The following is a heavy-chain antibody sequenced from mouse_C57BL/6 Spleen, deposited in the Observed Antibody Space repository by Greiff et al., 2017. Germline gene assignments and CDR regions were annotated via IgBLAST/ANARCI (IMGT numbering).Heavy chain of an antibody. CDR1: GFTFSDYG. J-gene: IGHJ2*01. CDR3: ARKNPTGDSFDY. D-gene: IGHD4-1*02. V-gene: IGHV5-17*01. Sequence: EVKLVESGGGLVKPGGSLKLSCAASGFTFSDYGMHWVRQAPEKGLEWVAYISSGSSTIYYADTVKGRFTIARDNAKNTLFLQMTSLRSEDTAMYYCARKNPTGDSFDYWGQGTTLTVSS. CDR2: ISSGSSTI.